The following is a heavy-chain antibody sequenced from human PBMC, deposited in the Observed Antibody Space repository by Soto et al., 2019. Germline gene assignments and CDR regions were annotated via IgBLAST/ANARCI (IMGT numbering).Heavy chain of an antibody. CDR2: IYWDDDE. CDR1: GFSLNTGGVG. Sequence: ITLKESGPTLVKPTQTLTLTCTFSGFSLNTGGVGVGWVRQPRGKAMEWLALIYWDDDERYRPSLRSRLHTTKDTLNNHVVLTVTNLDPEDTATFYCCRTWRYYGGDYYYGMDAWGQGTTVTVSS. CDR3: CRTWRYYGGDYYYGMDA. J-gene: IGHJ6*02. D-gene: IGHD3-10*01. V-gene: IGHV2-5*02.